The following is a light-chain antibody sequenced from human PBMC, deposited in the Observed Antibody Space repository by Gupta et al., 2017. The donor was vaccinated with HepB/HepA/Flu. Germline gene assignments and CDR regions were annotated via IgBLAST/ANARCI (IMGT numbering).Light chain of an antibody. CDR2: HDA. Sequence: SYELTQPPSVSVSPGQTATITCSGNKLGDRYASWYQQKPGQSPMLVIYHDAKRPSGVSERVSGSNSGNTATLTISGTQALDEADYYCQAWDTSTYVVFGGGTKLTVL. CDR1: KLGDRY. CDR3: QAWDTSTYVV. J-gene: IGLJ2*01. V-gene: IGLV3-1*01.